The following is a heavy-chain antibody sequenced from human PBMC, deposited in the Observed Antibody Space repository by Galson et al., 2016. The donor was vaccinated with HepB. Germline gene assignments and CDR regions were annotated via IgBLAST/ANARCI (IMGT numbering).Heavy chain of an antibody. J-gene: IGHJ5*01. V-gene: IGHV3-21*01. Sequence: SLRLSCAASGFTFSTYNMNWVRQAPGKGLEWVSSISYNIYYAGSVRGRFTISRDNAKNSLFLQMNSLRVEDTAVYYCARDNCINAICYTGWFDSWGQGTLVTVSA. D-gene: IGHD2-8*01. CDR2: ISYNI. CDR1: GFTFSTYN. CDR3: ARDNCINAICYTGWFDS.